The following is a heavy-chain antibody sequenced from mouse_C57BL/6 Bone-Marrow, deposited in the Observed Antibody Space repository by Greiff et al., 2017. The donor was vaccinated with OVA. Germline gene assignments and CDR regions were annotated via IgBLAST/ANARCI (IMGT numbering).Heavy chain of an antibody. CDR3: TTRGVLLRYAMDY. CDR2: IDPENGDT. D-gene: IGHD1-1*01. J-gene: IGHJ4*01. Sequence: EVQGVESGAELVRPGASVKLSCTASGFNIKDDYMHWVKQRPEQGLEWIGWIDPENGDTEYASKFPGKATITADTASNTAYLQLSSLTSEDTAVYYCTTRGVLLRYAMDYWGQGTSGTVSS. CDR1: GFNIKDDY. V-gene: IGHV14-4*01.